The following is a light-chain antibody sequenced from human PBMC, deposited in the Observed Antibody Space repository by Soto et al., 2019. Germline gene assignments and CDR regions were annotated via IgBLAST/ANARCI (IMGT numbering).Light chain of an antibody. J-gene: IGKJ5*01. V-gene: IGKV3-11*01. CDR3: HQRYNWPRVT. CDR2: DVS. CDR1: QSVSNS. Sequence: IVMTQSPATLSVSKGERATLSCRVSQSVSNSLAWHQQKPGQPPRLLIYDVSNRATGIPARFSGSGSGTDFTLTITSLEPEDFAVYFCHQRYNWPRVTFGQGTRLEI.